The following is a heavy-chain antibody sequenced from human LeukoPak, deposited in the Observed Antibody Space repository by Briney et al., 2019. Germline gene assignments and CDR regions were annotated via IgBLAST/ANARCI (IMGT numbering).Heavy chain of an antibody. Sequence: GGSLRLSCAASGFTFSSYAMSWVRQAPGKGLEWVSAISGSGGSTYYADSVKGRFTFSRDNSKNTLYLQMNSLRAEDTAVYYCAKALYCSGGSCYAPYFDYWGQGTLVTVSS. CDR1: GFTFSSYA. J-gene: IGHJ4*02. CDR2: ISGSGGST. V-gene: IGHV3-23*01. D-gene: IGHD2-15*01. CDR3: AKALYCSGGSCYAPYFDY.